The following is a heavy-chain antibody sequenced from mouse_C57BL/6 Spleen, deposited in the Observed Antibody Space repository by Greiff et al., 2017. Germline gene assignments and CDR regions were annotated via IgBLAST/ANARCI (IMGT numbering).Heavy chain of an antibody. Sequence: QVQLKESGAELVRPGASVTLSCKASGYTFTDYEMHWVKQTPVHGLEWIGAIDPETGGTAYNQKVKGKAILTADKSSSTAYMELRSLTSEDSAVYYCTREGGGFAYWGQGTLVTVSA. CDR3: TREGGGFAY. CDR2: IDPETGGT. J-gene: IGHJ3*01. V-gene: IGHV1-15*01. CDR1: GYTFTDYE.